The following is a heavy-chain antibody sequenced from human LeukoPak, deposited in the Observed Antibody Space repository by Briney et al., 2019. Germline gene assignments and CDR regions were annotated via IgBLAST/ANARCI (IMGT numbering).Heavy chain of an antibody. CDR3: ARHFDGKGSFDF. Sequence: GGSLRLSCVASGFNFASRWMHWVRQVPGKGLVWVSRISSDGSDTTYADSVKGRFTISRDNVKKIVYLQMRSLRVEDTAVYYCARHFDGKGSFDFWGQGTLVTVSS. J-gene: IGHJ5*01. D-gene: IGHD4-23*01. CDR2: ISSDGSDT. CDR1: GFNFASRW. V-gene: IGHV3-74*01.